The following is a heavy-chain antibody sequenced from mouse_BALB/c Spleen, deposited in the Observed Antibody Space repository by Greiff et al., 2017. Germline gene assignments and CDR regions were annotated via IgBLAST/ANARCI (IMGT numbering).Heavy chain of an antibody. CDR2: INPGSGGT. D-gene: IGHD3-2*01. J-gene: IGHJ3*01. CDR1: GYAFTNYL. V-gene: IGHV1-54*03. Sequence: QVQLKQSGAELVRPGTSVKVSCKASGYAFTNYLIEWVKQRPGQGLEWIGVINPGSGGTNYNEKFKGKATLTADKSSSTAYMQLSSLTSDDSAVYFCARAVDSSGYRFAYWGQGTLVTVSA. CDR3: ARAVDSSGYRFAY.